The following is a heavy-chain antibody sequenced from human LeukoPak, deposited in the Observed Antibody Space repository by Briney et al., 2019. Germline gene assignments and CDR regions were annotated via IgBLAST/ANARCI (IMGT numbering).Heavy chain of an antibody. CDR1: GYTFTSYG. Sequence: ASVKVSCKASGYTFTSYGISWVRQAPGQGLEWMGWISAYNGNTNYAQKLQGRVTMTTDTSTSTAYMELRSLRSDDTAVYYCARGYYDFWSGYYHYYYYYMDVWGKGTTVTVSS. D-gene: IGHD3-3*01. CDR3: ARGYYDFWSGYYHYYYYYMDV. V-gene: IGHV1-18*01. J-gene: IGHJ6*03. CDR2: ISAYNGNT.